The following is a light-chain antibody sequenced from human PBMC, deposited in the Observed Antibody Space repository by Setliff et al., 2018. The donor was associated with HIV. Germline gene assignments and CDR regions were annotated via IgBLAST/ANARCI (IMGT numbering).Light chain of an antibody. Sequence: QSALAQPASVSGFPGQSIIISCTGTTSDIGSYNRVSWYQQRPGTAPKLIIYEVNKRPSGVSNRFSGSKSGTTASLAISGLQADDEADYYCCSYAGSNIFVVFGTGTKVTVL. CDR2: EVN. V-gene: IGLV2-23*02. J-gene: IGLJ1*01. CDR1: TSDIGSYNR. CDR3: CSYAGSNIFVV.